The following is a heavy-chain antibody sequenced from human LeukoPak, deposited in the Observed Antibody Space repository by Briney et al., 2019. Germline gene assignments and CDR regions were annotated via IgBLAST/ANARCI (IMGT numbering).Heavy chain of an antibody. J-gene: IGHJ3*01. D-gene: IGHD3-10*01. CDR3: AKDSYVSGRPLHTFDV. V-gene: IGHV3-23*01. Sequence: GGSLRLSCAASGFTFSSYGMHWVRQAPGKGLEWVSGISGDGASTHYAESVKGQFTISRDNSQNTLFLQMNSLRVEDTAIYYCAKDSYVSGRPLHTFDVWGQGTMVTVSS. CDR1: GFTFSSYG. CDR2: ISGDGAST.